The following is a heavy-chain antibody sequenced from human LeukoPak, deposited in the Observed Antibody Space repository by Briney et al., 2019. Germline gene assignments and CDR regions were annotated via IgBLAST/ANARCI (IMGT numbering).Heavy chain of an antibody. CDR3: ARVCFWSGYFPNWFDP. V-gene: IGHV3-48*01. D-gene: IGHD3-3*01. Sequence: GGSLRLSXAASGFTFSSYSMNWVRQAPGKGLEWVSYVSSSSNTIYYADSVKGRFTISRDNAKNSLYLQMNSLRAEDTAVYYCARVCFWSGYFPNWFDPWGQGTLVTVSS. CDR1: GFTFSSYS. J-gene: IGHJ5*02. CDR2: VSSSSNTI.